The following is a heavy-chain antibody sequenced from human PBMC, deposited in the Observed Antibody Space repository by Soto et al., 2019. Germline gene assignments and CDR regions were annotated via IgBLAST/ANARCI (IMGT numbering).Heavy chain of an antibody. D-gene: IGHD1-1*01. V-gene: IGHV1-18*01. CDR2: ISPHNGNT. J-gene: IGHJ4*02. CDR3: ARGRYGDY. Sequence: QVHLVQSGAEVKKPGASVKVSCKGSGYAFTTYGITWVRQAPGQGLEWMGWISPHNGNTNYAQKLQGRVTVTRDTSRSTAYMELRSLRSDDTAVYYCARGRYGDYWGQGALVTVSS. CDR1: GYAFTTYG.